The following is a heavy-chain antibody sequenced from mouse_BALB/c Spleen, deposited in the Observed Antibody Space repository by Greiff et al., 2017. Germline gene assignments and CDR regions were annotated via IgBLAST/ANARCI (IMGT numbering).Heavy chain of an antibody. CDR3: TRGDRLGDYGYVDY. CDR2: IYPGNSDT. J-gene: IGHJ2*01. V-gene: IGHV1-5*01. D-gene: IGHD2-13*01. Sequence: EVQLQQSGTVLARPGASVKMSCKASGYSFTSYWMHWVNQRPGQGLEWIGAIYPGNSDTSYNQKFKGKAKLTAVTSASTAYMELSSLTNEDSAVYYCTRGDRLGDYGYVDYWGQGTTLTVSS. CDR1: GYSFTSYW.